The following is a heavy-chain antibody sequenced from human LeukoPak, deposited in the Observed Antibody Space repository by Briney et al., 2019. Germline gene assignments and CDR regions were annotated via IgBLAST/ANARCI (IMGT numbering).Heavy chain of an antibody. Sequence: GGSLRLSCAASAFAFTSHAMSWVRQAPGKGLEWVSSISGSGGRTYYPDSLRGRFTISRDNSKDTVCLQMNGLTADDTAVYYCARGAALVGTASFIFDYWGPGTLVAVSS. V-gene: IGHV3-23*01. CDR1: AFAFTSHA. D-gene: IGHD1-26*01. CDR2: ISGSGGRT. J-gene: IGHJ4*02. CDR3: ARGAALVGTASFIFDY.